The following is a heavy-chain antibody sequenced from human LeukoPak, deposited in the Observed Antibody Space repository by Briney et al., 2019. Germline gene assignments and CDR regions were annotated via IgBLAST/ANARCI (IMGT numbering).Heavy chain of an antibody. Sequence: APVKVSCKASGYTFTGYYMHWVRQAPGQGLEWMGWINPNSGGTNYAQKFQGRVTMTRDTSISTAYMELSRLRSDDTAVYYCARALRNYDFWSGYLHDAFDIWGQGTMVTVSS. CDR2: INPNSGGT. D-gene: IGHD3-3*01. J-gene: IGHJ3*02. CDR3: ARALRNYDFWSGYLHDAFDI. V-gene: IGHV1-2*02. CDR1: GYTFTGYY.